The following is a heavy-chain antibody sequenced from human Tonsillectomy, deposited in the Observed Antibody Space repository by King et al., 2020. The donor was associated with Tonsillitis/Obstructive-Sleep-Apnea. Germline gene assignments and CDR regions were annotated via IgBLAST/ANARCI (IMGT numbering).Heavy chain of an antibody. CDR3: ATAGYCSSTSCPAGFDFYYYYMDV. CDR2: FDPEDGET. V-gene: IGHV1-24*01. CDR1: GYSLTKLS. Sequence: QLVQSGAEVKKPGASVKVSCKVSGYSLTKLSMHWVRQAPGKGLEWMGRFDPEDGETIYAQKFQGRVTMTEDTSTDTAYMELSRLRSDDTAVYYCATAGYCSSTSCPAGFDFYYYYMDVWGKGTTVTVSS. J-gene: IGHJ6*03. D-gene: IGHD2-2*01.